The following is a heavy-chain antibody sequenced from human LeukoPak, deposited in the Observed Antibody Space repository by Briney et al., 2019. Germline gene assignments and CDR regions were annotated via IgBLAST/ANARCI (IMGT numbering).Heavy chain of an antibody. Sequence: PGGSLRLSCADSGFTFSSYAMGWVRQAPGKGLEWVSAISPSGGIPYYADSVEGRFTVSRDNSRNTLYLQMNSLRAEDTAVYYCARAPSNYYDSSGYSEYYFDYWGQGTLVTVSS. J-gene: IGHJ4*02. CDR2: ISPSGGIP. CDR3: ARAPSNYYDSSGYSEYYFDY. D-gene: IGHD3-22*01. V-gene: IGHV3-23*01. CDR1: GFTFSSYA.